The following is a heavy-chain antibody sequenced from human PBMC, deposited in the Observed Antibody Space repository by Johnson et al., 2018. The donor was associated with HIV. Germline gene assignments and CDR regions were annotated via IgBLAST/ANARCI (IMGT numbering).Heavy chain of an antibody. Sequence: VQLVESGGGLIQPGGSLRLSCAASGFTVSANYMTWVRQAPGKGLEWVSGINWNGGRTSYADSVTGRFTISRDNAKRSLYMQMNSLRAEDTALYYCARVIGLGYYDSTANAFDIWGQGTMVTVSS. D-gene: IGHD3-22*01. CDR3: ARVIGLGYYDSTANAFDI. CDR1: GFTVSANY. J-gene: IGHJ3*02. CDR2: INWNGGRT. V-gene: IGHV3-20*04.